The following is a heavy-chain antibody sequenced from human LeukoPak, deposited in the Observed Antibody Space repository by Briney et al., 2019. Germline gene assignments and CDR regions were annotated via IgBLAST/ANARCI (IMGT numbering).Heavy chain of an antibody. CDR1: GYTFTSYY. Sequence: ASVKVSCKASGYTFTSYYMHRVRQAPGQGLERMGIINPSGGSTSYAQKFQGRVTMTRDTSTSTVYMELSSLRSEDTAVYYCARDEGSGTARYYFDYWGQGTRVTVSS. D-gene: IGHD5-18*01. V-gene: IGHV1-46*01. CDR2: INPSGGST. J-gene: IGHJ4*02. CDR3: ARDEGSGTARYYFDY.